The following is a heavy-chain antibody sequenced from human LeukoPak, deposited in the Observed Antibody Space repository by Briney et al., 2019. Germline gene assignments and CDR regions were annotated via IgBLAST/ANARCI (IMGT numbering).Heavy chain of an antibody. J-gene: IGHJ5*02. CDR2: ISFSGGST. Sequence: GGSLRLSCAASGFTFSIYAMNWVRQAPGKGLEWVSAISFSGGSTYYADSVKGRFTTSRDNSKNTLYLQMNSLRVEDTAVYDCAKSQPAAISWFDPWGQGTLVTVSS. CDR3: AKSQPAAISWFDP. V-gene: IGHV3-23*01. D-gene: IGHD2-2*02. CDR1: GFTFSIYA.